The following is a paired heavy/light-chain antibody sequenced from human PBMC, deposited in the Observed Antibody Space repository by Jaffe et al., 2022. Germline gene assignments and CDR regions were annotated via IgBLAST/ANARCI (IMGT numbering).Light chain of an antibody. CDR2: EDV. J-gene: IGLJ2*01. CDR3: QAWDISIAV. Sequence: SYELTQPPSVSVSPGQTASITCSGDKLGDKFTSWYQQKPGHSPVVIIYEDVKRPSGIPERFSASSSGDTATLTISDIQPMDEADYFCQAWDISIAVFGGGTKLTVL. V-gene: IGLV3-1*01. CDR1: KLGDKF.
Heavy chain of an antibody. Sequence: QVQLQESGPGLVKPSQTLSLTCTVSGGSISSGHDYLNWIRRPAGKALEWIGRIYPTGTTKDNPSLKSRVTISLDTSKNQFSLKLNSVTAADTAVYYCARASRYCSGDGCYRDAFDVWGPGTMVTVSS. V-gene: IGHV4-61*02. CDR1: GGSISSGHDY. J-gene: IGHJ3*01. CDR3: ARASRYCSGDGCYRDAFDV. CDR2: IYPTGTT. D-gene: IGHD2-15*01.